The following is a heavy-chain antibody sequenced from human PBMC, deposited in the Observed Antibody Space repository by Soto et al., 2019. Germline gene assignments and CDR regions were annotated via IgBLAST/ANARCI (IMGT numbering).Heavy chain of an antibody. J-gene: IGHJ4*02. V-gene: IGHV3-21*01. CDR1: GFTFNCYS. CDR3: ARDLVGATI. CDR2: ISSSSNYI. Sequence: GGSLRLSCAASGFTFNCYSMKWVRQAPGKGLEWVSSISSSSNYIYYADSMKGRFTIPRDNAKNSLYLQMNSLRAEDTGVYYCARDLVGATIWGQGTLVTVSS. D-gene: IGHD1-26*01.